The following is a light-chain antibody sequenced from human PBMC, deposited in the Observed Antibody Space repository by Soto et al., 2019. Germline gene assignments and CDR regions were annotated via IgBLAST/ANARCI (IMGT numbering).Light chain of an antibody. CDR2: GAS. CDR3: QQYGSSGT. V-gene: IGKV3-20*01. Sequence: SVWTQSPGTLSLSPGERATLSCRASQSVSNNYLAWYQQKPGQAPRLLIYGASNRPTGIPDRFSGSGSGTDFTLTISRQEPEDYALYYCQQYGSSGTFGQGTKVDIK. J-gene: IGKJ1*01. CDR1: QSVSNNY.